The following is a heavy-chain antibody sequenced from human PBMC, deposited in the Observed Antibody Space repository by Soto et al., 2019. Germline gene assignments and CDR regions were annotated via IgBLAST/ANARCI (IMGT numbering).Heavy chain of an antibody. D-gene: IGHD4-17*01. J-gene: IGHJ4*02. Sequence: EVRLLESGGGLVQPGGSLRLSCAASGFTFSSYAMSWVRQAPGQRLEWVSAISGSGGSTYYADSVKGRFTISRDNSKNTLYLQMNSLRAEDTAVYYCAKERRAYYGGNSYYFDYWGQGTLVTVSS. CDR3: AKERRAYYGGNSYYFDY. CDR2: ISGSGGST. V-gene: IGHV3-23*01. CDR1: GFTFSSYA.